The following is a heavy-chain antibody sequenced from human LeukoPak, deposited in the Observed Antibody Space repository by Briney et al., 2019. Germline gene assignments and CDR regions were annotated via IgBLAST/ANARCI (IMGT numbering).Heavy chain of an antibody. CDR3: ARYIHPQGLIGYAMDV. D-gene: IGHD2-15*01. CDR2: IIAILGKV. Sequence: GASVKGSCKASGGPFNSYAINWVRQAPGQGLEWMGRIIAILGKVNYAQKFQGRLTITADKSTRTAYMDLSNLASEDTAIYFCARYIHPQGLIGYAMDVWGQGTTVIVSS. CDR1: GGPFNSYA. J-gene: IGHJ6*02. V-gene: IGHV1-69*04.